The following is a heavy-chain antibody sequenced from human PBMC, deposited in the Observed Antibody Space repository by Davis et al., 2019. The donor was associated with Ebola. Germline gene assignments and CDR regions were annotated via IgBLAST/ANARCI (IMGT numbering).Heavy chain of an antibody. V-gene: IGHV3-73*01. D-gene: IGHD2-15*01. CDR2: IRSKANSYAT. CDR1: GFTFSGSA. Sequence: GESLKISCAASGFTFSGSAMHWVRQASGKGLEWVGRIRSKANSYATAYAASVKGRFTISRDDSKNTAYLQMNSLRAEDTAVYYCARVRAGVVVAANPRYNWFDPWGQGTLVTVSS. CDR3: ARVRAGVVVAANPRYNWFDP. J-gene: IGHJ5*02.